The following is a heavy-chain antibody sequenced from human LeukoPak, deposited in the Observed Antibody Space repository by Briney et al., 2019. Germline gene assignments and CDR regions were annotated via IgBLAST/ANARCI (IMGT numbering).Heavy chain of an antibody. CDR3: ARMSSYYYYGMDV. J-gene: IGHJ6*02. Sequence: SETLSLTCAVYGGSFSGYYWSWIRQPPGKGLEWIGYIYYSGSTNYNPSLKSRVTISVDTSKNQFSLKLSSVTAADTAVYYCARMSSYYYYGMDVWGQGTTVTVSS. CDR2: IYYSGST. CDR1: GGSFSGYY. V-gene: IGHV4-59*01.